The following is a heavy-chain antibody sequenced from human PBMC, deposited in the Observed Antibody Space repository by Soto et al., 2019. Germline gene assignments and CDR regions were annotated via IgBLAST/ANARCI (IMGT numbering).Heavy chain of an antibody. V-gene: IGHV1-18*01. Sequence: GASVKVSCKASGYTFTSYGISWVRQAPGQGLEWMGWISAYNGNTNYAQKLQGRVTMTTDTSTSTAYMKLRSLRSDDTAVYYCARAGYYYCSGGSCLWWLDPWGQGTLVTVSS. CDR2: ISAYNGNT. J-gene: IGHJ5*02. CDR1: GYTFTSYG. CDR3: ARAGYYYCSGGSCLWWLDP. D-gene: IGHD2-15*01.